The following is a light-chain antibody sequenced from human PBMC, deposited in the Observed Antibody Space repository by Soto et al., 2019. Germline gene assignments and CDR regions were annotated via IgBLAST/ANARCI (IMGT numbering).Light chain of an antibody. Sequence: IVMTQSPATLSVSPGERATLSCRASQSISTYLAWYQQKPGQAPRLLIFGASTRATGIPARCSGSGSGSEFTLTISSLQSEDFAVYSSQQYNNWRLVTFGGGTKVEIK. CDR2: GAS. V-gene: IGKV3-15*01. CDR1: QSISTY. J-gene: IGKJ4*01. CDR3: QQYNNWRLVT.